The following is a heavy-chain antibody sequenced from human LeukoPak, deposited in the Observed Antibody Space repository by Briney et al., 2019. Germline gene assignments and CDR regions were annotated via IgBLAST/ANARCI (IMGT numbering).Heavy chain of an antibody. J-gene: IGHJ4*02. CDR1: GGSISSSSYY. CDR2: IYYSGNT. D-gene: IGHD3-22*01. CDR3: ARSYYYDSGYFDY. Sequence: PSETLSLTCTVSGGSISSSSYYWGWIRQPPGKGLEWIGSIYYSGNTYYNPSLKSRVTISVDTSKNQFSLKLGSVTAADTAVYCCARSYYYDSGYFDYWGQGTLVTVSS. V-gene: IGHV4-39*01.